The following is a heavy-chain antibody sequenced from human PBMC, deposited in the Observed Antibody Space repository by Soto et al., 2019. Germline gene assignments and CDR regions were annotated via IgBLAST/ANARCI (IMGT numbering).Heavy chain of an antibody. V-gene: IGHV4-34*01. Sequence: QVQLQQWGAGLLKPSETLSLTCAVYGGSFSGYYWSWIRQPPGKGLEWIGEINHSGSTNYNPSLKSRVTISVDTSKNQFSLKLSSVTAADTAVYYCASRRSYYGVDVWGQGTTVTVSS. CDR3: ASRRSYYGVDV. J-gene: IGHJ6*02. CDR2: INHSGST. CDR1: GGSFSGYY.